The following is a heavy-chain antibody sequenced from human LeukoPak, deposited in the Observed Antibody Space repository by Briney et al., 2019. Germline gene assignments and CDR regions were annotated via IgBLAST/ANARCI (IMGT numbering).Heavy chain of an antibody. Sequence: GESLKISCKASSYNFRNYWIGWVRQMPGKGLEWVGIIYPGGSETQYMPSFEGQVTISVDESTSTVYLQWSTLKASDTAMYYCARFDGRRGWELLDYWGQGTPVTVSS. V-gene: IGHV5-51*01. J-gene: IGHJ4*02. D-gene: IGHD1-26*01. CDR3: ARFDGRRGWELLDY. CDR2: IYPGGSET. CDR1: SYNFRNYW.